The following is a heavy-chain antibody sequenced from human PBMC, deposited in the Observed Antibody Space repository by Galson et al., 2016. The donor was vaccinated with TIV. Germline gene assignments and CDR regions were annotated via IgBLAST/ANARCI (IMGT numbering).Heavy chain of an antibody. J-gene: IGHJ4*02. CDR1: GFTFSSYA. Sequence: SLRLSCAASGFTFSSYAITWVRQAPGKGLEWISAISGGGGSTYHTDSVKGRFTISRDNSKNTVFLQMNSLRAEDTAVYYCAEIDSSGYNYGGRFVYWGQGTLVTVSS. V-gene: IGHV3-23*01. CDR2: ISGGGGST. CDR3: AEIDSSGYNYGGRFVY. D-gene: IGHD3-22*01.